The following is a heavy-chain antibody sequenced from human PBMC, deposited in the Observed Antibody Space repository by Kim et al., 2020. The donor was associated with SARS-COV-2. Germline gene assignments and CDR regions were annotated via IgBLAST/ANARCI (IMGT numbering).Heavy chain of an antibody. Sequence: YADSVKGRCTISRDYAKSTLYLQMNGLRAEDTALYYCAKEHGSGGWPTFDYWGQGTQVTVSS. J-gene: IGHJ4*02. D-gene: IGHD6-19*01. CDR3: AKEHGSGGWPTFDY. V-gene: IGHV3-23*01.